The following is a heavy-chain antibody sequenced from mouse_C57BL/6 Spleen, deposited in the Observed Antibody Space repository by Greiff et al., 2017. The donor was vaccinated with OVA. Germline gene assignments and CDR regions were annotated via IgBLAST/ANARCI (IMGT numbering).Heavy chain of an antibody. D-gene: IGHD2-2*01. CDR1: GYAFSSSW. J-gene: IGHJ2*01. V-gene: IGHV1-82*01. CDR2: IYPGDGDT. CDR3: ANSYGSDFDY. Sequence: LLESGPELVKPGASVKISCKASGYAFSSSWMNWVKQRPGKGLEWIGRIYPGDGDTNYNGKFKGKATLTADKSSSTAYMQLSSLTSEDSAVYFCANSYGSDFDYWGQGTTLTVSS.